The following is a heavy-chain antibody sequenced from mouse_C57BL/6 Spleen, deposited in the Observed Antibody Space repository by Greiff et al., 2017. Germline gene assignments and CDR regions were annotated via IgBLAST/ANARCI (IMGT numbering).Heavy chain of an antibody. CDR2: INPNNGGT. D-gene: IGHD2-3*01. CDR1: GYTFTDYY. J-gene: IGHJ3*01. Sequence: EVQLQQSGPELVKPGASVKISCKASGYTFTDYYMNWVKQSHGKSLEWIGDINPNNGGTSYNQKFKGKATLTVDKSSSTAYIELRSLTSEDSAVYYCASSRWLLPFAYWGQGTLVTVSA. CDR3: ASSRWLLPFAY. V-gene: IGHV1-26*01.